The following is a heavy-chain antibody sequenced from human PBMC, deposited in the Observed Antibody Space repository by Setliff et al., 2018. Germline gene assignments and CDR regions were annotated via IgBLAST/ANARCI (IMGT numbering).Heavy chain of an antibody. CDR1: GGTFSSYA. J-gene: IGHJ6*03. V-gene: IGHV1-69*01. D-gene: IGHD5-12*01. CDR2: IIPIFGTA. CDR3: ARGEVATVRGYYYYYYMDV. Sequence: TVSCKASGGTFSSYAISWVRQAPGQGLEWMGGIIPIFGTANYAQKFQGRVTITADESTSTAYMELSSLRSEDTAVYYCARGEVATVRGYYYYYYMDVWGKGTTVTVSS.